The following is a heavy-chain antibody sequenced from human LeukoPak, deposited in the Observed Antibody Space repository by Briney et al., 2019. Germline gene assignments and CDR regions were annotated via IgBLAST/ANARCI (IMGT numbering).Heavy chain of an antibody. CDR2: IYWNDGK. Sequence: SGPTLVKPTQTLTLTCTFSGFSLSTSGVGVGWIRQPPGKALEWLALIYWNDGKRYSPSLKSRLTITKDTSKNQVVLTMTNMDPVDTATYYCAHRLVGGIYGDYFDYWGQGTLVTVSS. D-gene: IGHD4-17*01. J-gene: IGHJ4*02. CDR3: AHRLVGGIYGDYFDY. V-gene: IGHV2-5*01. CDR1: GFSLSTSGVG.